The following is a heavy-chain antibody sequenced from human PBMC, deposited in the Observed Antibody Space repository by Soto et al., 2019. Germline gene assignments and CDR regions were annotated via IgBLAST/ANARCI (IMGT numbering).Heavy chain of an antibody. D-gene: IGHD3-10*01. V-gene: IGHV4-59*01. CDR1: GGSISSYY. CDR3: ARDNKFGSYGSGSYSVYYYGMDV. CDR2: IYYSGST. Sequence: SETLSLTCTVSGGSISSYYWSWIRQPPGKGLEWIGYIYYSGSTNYNPSLKSRVTISVDTSKNQFSLKLSSVTAADTAVYYCARDNKFGSYGSGSYSVYYYGMDVWGQGTTVT. J-gene: IGHJ6*02.